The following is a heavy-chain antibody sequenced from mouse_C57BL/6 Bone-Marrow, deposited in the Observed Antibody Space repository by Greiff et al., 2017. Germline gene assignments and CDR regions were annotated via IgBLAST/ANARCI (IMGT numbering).Heavy chain of an antibody. J-gene: IGHJ1*03. CDR1: GYTFTSYW. CDR3: ARSELYWYFDV. V-gene: IGHV1-69*01. CDR2: IDPSDSYT. Sequence: QVQLQQPGAELVMPGASVKLSCKASGYTFTSYWMHWVKQRPGQGLEWIGEIDPSDSYTNYNQKFKGKSTLTVDKSSSTAYMQLSSLASEDTAVYYCARSELYWYFDVWGKGTTVTVSS.